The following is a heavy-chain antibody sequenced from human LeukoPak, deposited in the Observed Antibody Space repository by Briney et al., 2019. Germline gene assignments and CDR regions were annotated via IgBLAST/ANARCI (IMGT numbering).Heavy chain of an antibody. J-gene: IGHJ4*02. Sequence: ASVKVSCKASGGTFSSYAISWVRQAPGQGLEWMGRIIPILGIANYAQKFQGRVTITADKSTSTAYMELSSLRSEDTAVYYCARDIGYCSGGSCYATYFDYWGQGTLVTVSS. CDR3: ARDIGYCSGGSCYATYFDY. CDR1: GGTFSSYA. CDR2: IIPILGIA. D-gene: IGHD2-15*01. V-gene: IGHV1-69*04.